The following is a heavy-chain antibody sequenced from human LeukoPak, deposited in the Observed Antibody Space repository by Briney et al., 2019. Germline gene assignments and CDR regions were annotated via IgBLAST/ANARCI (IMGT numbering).Heavy chain of an antibody. V-gene: IGHV3-72*01. CDR1: GFTFSGYI. CDR2: IRRKGQGYTT. D-gene: IGHD2-8*01. Sequence: GGSLRLSCAASGFTFSGYILDWVRQAPGKGLEWVGRIRRKGQGYTTEYAASVKGRFTISRDDSQSSLYLHMNSLQTEDTAVYYCARDLMAYFDYWGQGTLVTVSS. CDR3: ARDLMAYFDY. J-gene: IGHJ4*02.